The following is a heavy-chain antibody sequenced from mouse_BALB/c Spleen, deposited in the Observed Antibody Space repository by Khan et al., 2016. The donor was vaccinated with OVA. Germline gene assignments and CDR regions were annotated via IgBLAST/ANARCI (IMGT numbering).Heavy chain of an antibody. CDR2: INPSTGYT. J-gene: IGHJ2*01. CDR3: ARKGLRWDFDY. Sequence: QVQLKQPGAELAKPGASVKMSCKTSGYTFINYWMNWVKQRHGQGLEWIGYINPSTGYTEDNQKFKDKATLTADKSSSTAYMQLSSLTSEDSAVYYCARKGLRWDFDYWGQGTTLTVSS. D-gene: IGHD1-1*01. CDR1: GYTFINYW. V-gene: IGHV1-7*01.